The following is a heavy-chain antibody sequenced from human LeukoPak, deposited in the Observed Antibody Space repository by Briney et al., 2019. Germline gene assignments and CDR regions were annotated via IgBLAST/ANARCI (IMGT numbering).Heavy chain of an antibody. D-gene: IGHD3-22*01. CDR2: ISYDGSNK. CDR3: AKDSSGYRNYFDY. V-gene: IGHV3-30*18. CDR1: GFTFSSHG. J-gene: IGHJ4*02. Sequence: QPGRSLRLSCAASGFTFSSHGMHWVRQAPGKGLEWVAVISYDGSNKYYADSVKGRFTISRDNSKNTLYLQMNSLRAEDTAVYYCAKDSSGYRNYFDYWGQGTLVTVSS.